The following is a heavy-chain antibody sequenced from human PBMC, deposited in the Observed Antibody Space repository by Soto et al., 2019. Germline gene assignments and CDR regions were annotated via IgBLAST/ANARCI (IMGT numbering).Heavy chain of an antibody. CDR1: GYTFTGYY. CDR3: ARDLRANWNYFDY. V-gene: IGHV1-2*02. J-gene: IGHJ4*02. D-gene: IGHD1-1*01. CDR2: INPNSGGT. Sequence: ASVKVSCKASGYTFTGYYMHWLRQAPGQGLEWMGWINPNSGGTNYAQKFQGRVTMTRDTSISTAYMELSRLRSDDTAVYYCARDLRANWNYFDYWGQGTLVTVSS.